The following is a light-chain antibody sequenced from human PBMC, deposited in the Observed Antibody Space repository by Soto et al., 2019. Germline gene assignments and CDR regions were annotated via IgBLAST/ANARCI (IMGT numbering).Light chain of an antibody. Sequence: DIQITQSPSTLSVSVGDRVTIPCRSSQTISSWLAWYQQKPGKAPKLLIYKASTLKSGVPSRFSGSGSGTEFTLTISSLQPDDFATYYCQHYNSYSEAFGQGTKADIK. CDR2: KAS. V-gene: IGKV1-5*03. J-gene: IGKJ1*01. CDR3: QHYNSYSEA. CDR1: QTISSW.